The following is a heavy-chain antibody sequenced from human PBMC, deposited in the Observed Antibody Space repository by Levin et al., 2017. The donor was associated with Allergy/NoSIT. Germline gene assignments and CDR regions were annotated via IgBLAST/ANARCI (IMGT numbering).Heavy chain of an antibody. CDR1: GFTFSSYA. CDR2: ISGSGGST. D-gene: IGHD1-1*01. CDR3: AKEHPKGGISRRSDYYFDY. Sequence: GESLKISCAASGFTFSSYAMSWVRQAPGKGLEWVSAISGSGGSTYYADSVKGRFTISRDNSKNTLYLQMNSLRAEDTAVYYCAKEHPKGGISRRSDYYFDYWGQGTLVTVSS. V-gene: IGHV3-23*01. J-gene: IGHJ4*02.